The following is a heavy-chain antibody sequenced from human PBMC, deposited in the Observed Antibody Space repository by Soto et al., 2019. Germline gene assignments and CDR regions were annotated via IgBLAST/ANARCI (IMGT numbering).Heavy chain of an antibody. Sequence: QVQLVESGGGVVQPGTSLTLSCAASGFTFSNYAMHWVRQAPGKGLEWVAAMSFDGTRYYADSVKGRSTISSESARNNVFLQTSGLRVDDTALDYCTRGRLLTSMNPGDEPRDIWGSGTMVTVSS. CDR2: MSFDGTR. V-gene: IGHV3-30*03. J-gene: IGHJ3*02. CDR1: GFTFSNYA. CDR3: TRGRLLTSMNPGDEPRDI. D-gene: IGHD2-21*02.